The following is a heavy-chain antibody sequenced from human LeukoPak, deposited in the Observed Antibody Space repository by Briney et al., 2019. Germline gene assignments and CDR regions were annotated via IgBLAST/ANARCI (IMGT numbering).Heavy chain of an antibody. CDR1: GFTFNSYG. D-gene: IGHD4-17*01. Sequence: GGSLRLSCAASGFTFNSYGMSWVRQAPGKGLEWVSGISGSGGATYYADSVKGRFTVSRDDPHNTLYLQMNSVRAEDTAVYYCLTTVVDYWGQGTLVTVSS. V-gene: IGHV3-23*01. CDR2: ISGSGGAT. J-gene: IGHJ4*02. CDR3: LTTVVDY.